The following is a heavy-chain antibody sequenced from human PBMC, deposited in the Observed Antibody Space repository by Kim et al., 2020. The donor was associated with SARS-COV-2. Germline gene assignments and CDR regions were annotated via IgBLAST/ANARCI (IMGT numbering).Heavy chain of an antibody. J-gene: IGHJ6*02. CDR3: ARHNGYSSSWYNDFYDYYGMDV. CDR2: IYYSGST. D-gene: IGHD6-13*01. Sequence: SETLSLTCTVSGGSISSSSYYWGWIRQPPGKGLEWIGSIYYSGSTYYNPSLKSRVTISVDTSKNQFSLKLSSVAAADTAVYYCARHNGYSSSWYNDFYDYYGMDVWGQVTTVTVSS. CDR1: GGSISSSSYY. V-gene: IGHV4-39*01.